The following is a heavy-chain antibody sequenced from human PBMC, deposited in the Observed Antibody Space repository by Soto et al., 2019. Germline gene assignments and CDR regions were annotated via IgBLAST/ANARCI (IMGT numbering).Heavy chain of an antibody. CDR3: ARSIGSGGVMGGFDY. CDR2: IIPIFDAP. V-gene: IGHV1-69*01. CDR1: GGTFNMYA. J-gene: IGHJ4*02. D-gene: IGHD3-16*01. Sequence: QVQLVQSGAEVKRPGSAVKVSCKASGGTFNMYAMNWVRQAPGQGLEWMGGIIPIFDAPRYSQKFQGRVTITLDESTSTAYMKLSSLRSDDTAIYFCARSIGSGGVMGGFDYWGQGPLVTVSP.